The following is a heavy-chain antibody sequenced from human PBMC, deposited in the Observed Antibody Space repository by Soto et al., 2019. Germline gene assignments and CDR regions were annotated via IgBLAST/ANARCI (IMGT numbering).Heavy chain of an antibody. CDR3: ARALIKLWPHYYYGMDV. CDR1: GGSIGSGDHY. Sequence: SETLSLTCTVSGGSIGSGDHYWSWIRQPPGKGLEWIGYIYYSGTTYYNPSLKSRVTISVDTSENQFSLKVNSVTAADTAVYYCARALIKLWPHYYYGMDVCGQGTPVTVSS. CDR2: IYYSGTT. D-gene: IGHD3-16*01. J-gene: IGHJ6*02. V-gene: IGHV4-30-4*01.